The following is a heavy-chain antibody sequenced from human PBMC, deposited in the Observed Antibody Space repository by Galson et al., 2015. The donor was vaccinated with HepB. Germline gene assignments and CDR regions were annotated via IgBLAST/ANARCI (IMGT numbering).Heavy chain of an antibody. D-gene: IGHD4-23*01. CDR3: VRGNDYGGPGY. J-gene: IGHJ4*02. CDR2: INSDGSST. Sequence: SLRLSCAASGFTFGSYWMHWVRQAPGKGLVWVSRINSDGSSTNYADSVKGRFTISRDNAENTLYLQMNSLRAEDTAVYYCVRGNDYGGPGYWGQGTLVTVSS. V-gene: IGHV3-74*01. CDR1: GFTFGSYW.